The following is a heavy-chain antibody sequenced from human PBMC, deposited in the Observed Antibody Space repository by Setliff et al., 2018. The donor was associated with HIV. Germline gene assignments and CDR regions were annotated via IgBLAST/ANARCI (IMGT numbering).Heavy chain of an antibody. CDR3: AREYRATLNFRVAFDI. Sequence: ASVKVSCKASGYIFTSYGISWVRRAPGQGLEWMGWISPYNGNTEYERKVQGRVAMTTDTSTSIAYMELRSLRSDDTAVYFCAREYRATLNFRVAFDIWGQGTMVTVSS. D-gene: IGHD3-10*01. CDR2: ISPYNGNT. V-gene: IGHV1-18*01. CDR1: GYIFTSYG. J-gene: IGHJ3*02.